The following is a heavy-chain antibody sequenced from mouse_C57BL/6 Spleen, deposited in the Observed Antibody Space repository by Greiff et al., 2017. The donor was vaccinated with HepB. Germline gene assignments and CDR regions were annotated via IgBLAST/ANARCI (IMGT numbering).Heavy chain of an antibody. V-gene: IGHV1-55*01. CDR2: IYPGSGST. CDR1: GYTFTSYW. J-gene: IGHJ2*01. CDR3: GGRGYYGYSYFED. D-gene: IGHD1-1*01. Sequence: QVQLQQPGAELVKPGASVKMSCKASGYTFTSYWITWVKQRPGQGLEWIGDIYPGSGSTNYNEKFKSKATLTVDKSSCTAYMQLSSLTSEDSAVYYWGGRGYYGYSYFEDWGQGTTLTVAS.